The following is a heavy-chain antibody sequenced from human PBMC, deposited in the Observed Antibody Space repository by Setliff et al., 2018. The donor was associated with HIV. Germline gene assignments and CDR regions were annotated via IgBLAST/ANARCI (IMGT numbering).Heavy chain of an antibody. CDR2: IVPVLNRA. Sequence: GASVKVSCKASGYTFTSYGISWVRQAPGQGLEWMGGIVPVLNRADYAQRFHGRVTITADESTNTVYMELRSLTPEDTAIYYCARKAGTTLHYHYYYMDVWGKGTTVTVSS. D-gene: IGHD1-7*01. J-gene: IGHJ6*03. CDR3: ARKAGTTLHYHYYYMDV. V-gene: IGHV1-69*10. CDR1: GYTFTSYG.